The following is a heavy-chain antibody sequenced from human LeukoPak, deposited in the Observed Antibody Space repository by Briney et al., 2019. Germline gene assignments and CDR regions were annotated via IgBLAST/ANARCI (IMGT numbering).Heavy chain of an antibody. D-gene: IGHD3-10*01. CDR3: ARERGPYDAFDV. J-gene: IGHJ3*01. V-gene: IGHV3-33*01. CDR1: GFSLSSCG. Sequence: GGSLRLSCAASGFSLSSCGMHWARQAPGKGLEWVAVIWANGINTYYADSVKGRFTFSRDNSKSTLYLQMNSLRAEDTAVYYCARERGPYDAFDVWGQGTLVTVSS. CDR2: IWANGINT.